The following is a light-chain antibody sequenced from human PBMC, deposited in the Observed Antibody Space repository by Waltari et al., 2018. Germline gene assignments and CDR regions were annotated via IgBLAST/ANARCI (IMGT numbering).Light chain of an antibody. CDR1: RNDVGGYNY. V-gene: IGLV2-14*03. J-gene: IGLJ1*01. CDR3: SSYTSGVTPFNV. Sequence: QSALTQPASVSGSPGQSITISCTGTRNDVGGYNYVSWYQQHPGKAPKLMIYDVSNRPSGVSNRFSGSKSGKTASLTISGLQAEDEADYYCSSYTSGVTPFNVFGTGTKVTVL. CDR2: DVS.